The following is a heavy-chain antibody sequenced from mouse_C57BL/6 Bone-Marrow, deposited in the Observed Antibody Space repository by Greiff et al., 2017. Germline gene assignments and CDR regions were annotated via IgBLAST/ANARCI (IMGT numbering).Heavy chain of an antibody. CDR2: IYPRSGKT. J-gene: IGHJ4*01. Sequence: VQLQESGAELARPGASVKLSCKASGYTFTSYGISWVKQSTGQGLEWIGEIYPRSGKTYYNEKFKGKATLTADKSSSTAYMELRSLTSEDSAVYFCARWGYDGYYDYAMDDWGQGTSVTVSS. CDR1: GYTFTSYG. CDR3: ARWGYDGYYDYAMDD. D-gene: IGHD2-3*01. V-gene: IGHV1-81*01.